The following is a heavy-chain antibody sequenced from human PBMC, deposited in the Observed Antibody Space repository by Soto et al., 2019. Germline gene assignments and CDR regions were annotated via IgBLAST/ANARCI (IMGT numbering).Heavy chain of an antibody. CDR2: IYYSGST. CDR1: GGSISSGDYY. CDR3: ARGTYDSSGYYQAFDY. V-gene: IGHV4-30-4*01. D-gene: IGHD3-22*01. J-gene: IGHJ4*02. Sequence: SETLSLTCTVSGGSISSGDYYWSWIRQPPGKGLEWIEYIYYSGSTYYNPSLKSRVTISVDTSKNQFSLKLSSVTAADTAVYYCARGTYDSSGYYQAFDYWGQGTLVTVSS.